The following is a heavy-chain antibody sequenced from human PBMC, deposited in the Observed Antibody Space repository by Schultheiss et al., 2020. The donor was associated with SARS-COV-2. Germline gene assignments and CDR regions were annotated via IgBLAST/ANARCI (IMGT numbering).Heavy chain of an antibody. CDR2: IASGSTYI. D-gene: IGHD3-10*01. J-gene: IGHJ6*02. Sequence: GGSLRLSCAASGFTFSTYAMSWVRQAPGKGLEWVSSIASGSTYIYYADSMKGRFTISRDNAKNSLYLQMNSLRAEDTAVYYCARDQVFEEYFYGMDVWGQGTTVTVSS. V-gene: IGHV3-21*04. CDR3: ARDQVFEEYFYGMDV. CDR1: GFTFSTYA.